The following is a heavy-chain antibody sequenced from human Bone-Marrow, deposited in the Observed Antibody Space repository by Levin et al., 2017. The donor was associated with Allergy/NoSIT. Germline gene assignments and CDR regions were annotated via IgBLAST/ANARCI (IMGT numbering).Heavy chain of an antibody. CDR3: ARASCYIVATRKGHLYLWFDP. CDR2: IYYSGST. Sequence: SQTLSLTCTVSGGSISSGGYYWSWIRQHPGKGLEWIGYIYYSGSTYYNPSLKSRVTISVDTSKNQFSLKLSSVTAADTAVYYCARASCYIVATRKGHLYLWFDPWGQGTLVTVSS. CDR1: GGSISSGGYY. V-gene: IGHV4-31*03. J-gene: IGHJ5*02. D-gene: IGHD5-12*01.